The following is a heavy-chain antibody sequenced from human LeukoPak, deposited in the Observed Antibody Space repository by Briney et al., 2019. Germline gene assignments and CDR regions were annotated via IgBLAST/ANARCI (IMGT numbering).Heavy chain of an antibody. D-gene: IGHD6-25*01. V-gene: IGHV3-7*01. CDR3: ATSAARAIES. CDR1: GFTFSRYW. Sequence: GGSLRLSCAASGFTFSRYWMSWVRQAPGKGLECVANIKQDGSEKYYVDSVRGRFTLSRDSAKNSLYLQMNSLRVEDTAVYYCATSAARAIESWGQGTLVTVSS. CDR2: IKQDGSEK. J-gene: IGHJ4*02.